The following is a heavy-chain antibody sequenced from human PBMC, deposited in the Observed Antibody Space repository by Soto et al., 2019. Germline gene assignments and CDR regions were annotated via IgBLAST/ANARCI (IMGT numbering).Heavy chain of an antibody. CDR3: AREGPPDIAWFDP. J-gene: IGHJ5*02. D-gene: IGHD2-15*01. CDR2: SA. CDR1: GGTFSIYT. Sequence: QVQLVQSGAEVKKPGSSVKVSCKASGGTFSIYTISWVRQAPGQGLEWMGGSANSAQKFQGRLTVTEDESTSTVYLELSSLTSEDTAVYYCAREGPPDIAWFDPWGQGTLVSVSS. V-gene: IGHV1-69*01.